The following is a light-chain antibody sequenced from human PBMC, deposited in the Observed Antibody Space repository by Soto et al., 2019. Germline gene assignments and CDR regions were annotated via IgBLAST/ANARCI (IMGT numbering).Light chain of an antibody. Sequence: DIQMTQSPSAVSASVGDRVTITCRASQGIENYLAWFQQKPGKVPKRLIYGTSTLQNGVPSRFSGSGSETEVTLTISNLQPEDFATYYCLQHNYYPRTFGQGTKVEI. CDR3: LQHNYYPRT. CDR2: GTS. V-gene: IGKV1-17*03. J-gene: IGKJ1*01. CDR1: QGIENY.